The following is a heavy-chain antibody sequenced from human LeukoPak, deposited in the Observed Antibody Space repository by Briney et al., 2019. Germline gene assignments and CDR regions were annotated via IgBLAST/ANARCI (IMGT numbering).Heavy chain of an antibody. CDR2: IQSDGSNE. J-gene: IGHJ4*02. CDR3: AKDLGLKGGASPFDY. V-gene: IGHV3-30*02. D-gene: IGHD1-26*01. Sequence: GGSLRLSCAASGFTLSSYGMHWVRQAPGKGLEWVAFIQSDGSNENYAESVKGRFTISRDDSKYKVYLHMNSLRTEDRALYYCAKDLGLKGGASPFDYWGQGTLVTVSS. CDR1: GFTLSSYG.